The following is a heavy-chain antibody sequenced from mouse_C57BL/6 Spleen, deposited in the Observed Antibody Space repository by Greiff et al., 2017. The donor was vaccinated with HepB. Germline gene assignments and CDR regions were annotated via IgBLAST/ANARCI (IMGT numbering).Heavy chain of an antibody. CDR1: GYAFSSSW. CDR2: IYPGDGDT. CDR3: ARGGYHYYFDY. D-gene: IGHD2-2*01. Sequence: QVQLKQSGPELVKPGASVKISCKASGYAFSSSWMNWVKQRPGKGLEWIGRIYPGDGDTNYNGKFKGKATLTADKSSSTAYMQLSSLTSEDSAVYFCARGGYHYYFDYWGQGTTLTVSS. V-gene: IGHV1-82*01. J-gene: IGHJ2*01.